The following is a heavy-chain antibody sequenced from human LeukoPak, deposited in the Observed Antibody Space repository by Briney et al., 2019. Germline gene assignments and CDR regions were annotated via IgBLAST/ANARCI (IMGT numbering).Heavy chain of an antibody. CDR3: AKPNPIDYYDSSGYPDY. Sequence: PGGSLRLSCAASGFTFSSYAMSWVRQAPGKGLEWVSAISGSGGSTYYADSVKGRFTISRDNSKNTLYLQMNSLRAEDTAVYYCAKPNPIDYYDSSGYPDYWGQGTLVTVSS. D-gene: IGHD3-22*01. V-gene: IGHV3-23*01. J-gene: IGHJ4*02. CDR2: ISGSGGST. CDR1: GFTFSSYA.